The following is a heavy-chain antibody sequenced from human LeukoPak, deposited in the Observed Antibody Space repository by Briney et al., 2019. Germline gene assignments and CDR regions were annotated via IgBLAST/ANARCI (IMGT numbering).Heavy chain of an antibody. CDR2: VFYSGNT. Sequence: SETLSLTCTVSGGSMSPYYWNWIRQAPGKGLEWIGYVFYSGNTYYNPSLRGRVTISIDTSKSQFSLNLSSVTAADTAVYFCAKGTRFDPWGQGTPVTVSS. J-gene: IGHJ5*02. CDR3: AKGTRFDP. D-gene: IGHD1-7*01. V-gene: IGHV4-59*01. CDR1: GGSMSPYY.